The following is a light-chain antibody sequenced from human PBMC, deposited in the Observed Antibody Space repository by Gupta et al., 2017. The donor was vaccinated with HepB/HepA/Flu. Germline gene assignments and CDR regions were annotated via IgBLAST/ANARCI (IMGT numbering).Light chain of an antibody. Sequence: NFMLNQPHSVSESPGKTVTISCTRSSGSIASNYVQWYQQRPGSAPTTVIYEDNQRPSGVPDRFSGSIDSSSNSASLTISGLKTEDEADYYCQSYDSSNVVFGGGTKLTVL. CDR3: QSYDSSNVV. V-gene: IGLV6-57*03. J-gene: IGLJ2*01. CDR1: SGSIASNY. CDR2: EDN.